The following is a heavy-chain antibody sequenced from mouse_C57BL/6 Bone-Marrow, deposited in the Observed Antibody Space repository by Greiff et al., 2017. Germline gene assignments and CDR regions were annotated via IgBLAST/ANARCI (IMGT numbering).Heavy chain of an antibody. V-gene: IGHV2-2*01. D-gene: IGHD2-3*01. CDR3: ARKGYDGWAWFAY. Sequence: VQLVESGPGLVQPSQSLSITCTVSGFSLTSYGVHWVRQSPGKGLEWLGVIWSGGSTDYNAAFISRLSISKDNSKSQVFFKMNSLQADDTAIYYCARKGYDGWAWFAYWGQGTLVTVSA. CDR2: IWSGGST. CDR1: GFSLTSYG. J-gene: IGHJ3*01.